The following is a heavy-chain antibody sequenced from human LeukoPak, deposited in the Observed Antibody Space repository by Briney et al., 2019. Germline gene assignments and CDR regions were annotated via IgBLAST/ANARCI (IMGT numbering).Heavy chain of an antibody. CDR3: TRVHSSSPKRGYFDY. J-gene: IGHJ4*02. CDR1: GFTFSSYA. CDR2: IRSKAYGGTT. V-gene: IGHV3-49*04. D-gene: IGHD6-6*01. Sequence: GGSLRLSCAASGFTFSSYAMSWVRQAPGKGLEWVGFIRSKAYGGTTEYAASVKGRFTISRDDSKSIAYLQMNSLKTEDTAVYYCTRVHSSSPKRGYFDYWGQGTLVTVSS.